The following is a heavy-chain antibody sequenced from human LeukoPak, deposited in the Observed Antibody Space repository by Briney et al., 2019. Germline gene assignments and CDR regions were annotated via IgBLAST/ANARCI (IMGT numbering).Heavy chain of an antibody. J-gene: IGHJ4*02. Sequence: SGTLSPTCAVSGDSIRSSNWWSWVRQPPGQGLEWIGEVSLAGQTNYNPSLNGRVTMSLDESSNQLSLKLTSVTAADTAIYYCSRESGAFRPFGYWGQGTLVIVPS. V-gene: IGHV4-4*02. CDR2: VSLAGQT. D-gene: IGHD1-26*01. CDR1: GDSIRSSNW. CDR3: SRESGAFRPFGY.